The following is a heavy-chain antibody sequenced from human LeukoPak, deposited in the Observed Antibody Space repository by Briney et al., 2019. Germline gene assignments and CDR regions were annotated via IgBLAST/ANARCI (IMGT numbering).Heavy chain of an antibody. V-gene: IGHV4-59*08. CDR2: IYYSGST. D-gene: IGHD3-10*01. Sequence: PSETLSLTCTVSGGSISSDYWSWIRQPPGKGLEWIGHIYYSGSTNYNPSLKSRVTISVDTSKNKFSLKLNSVTAADTAVYYCARQTGYFRYWGQGTLVAVSS. CDR1: GGSISSDY. J-gene: IGHJ1*01. CDR3: ARQTGYFRY.